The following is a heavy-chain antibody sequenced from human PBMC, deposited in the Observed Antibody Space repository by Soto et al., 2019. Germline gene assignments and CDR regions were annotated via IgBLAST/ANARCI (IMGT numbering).Heavy chain of an antibody. Sequence: SLRLSCAASGFTFSSYAMHWVRQAPGKGLEWVAVISYDGSNKYYADSVKGRFTISRDNSKNTLYLQMNSLRAEDTAVYYCAAPGDYYDSSGYYYDAFDIWGQGTMVTVSS. V-gene: IGHV3-30-3*01. CDR1: GFTFSSYA. J-gene: IGHJ3*02. D-gene: IGHD3-22*01. CDR3: AAPGDYYDSSGYYYDAFDI. CDR2: ISYDGSNK.